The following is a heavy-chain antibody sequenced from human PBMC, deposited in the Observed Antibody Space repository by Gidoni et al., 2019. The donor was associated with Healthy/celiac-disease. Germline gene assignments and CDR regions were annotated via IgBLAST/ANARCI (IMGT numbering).Heavy chain of an antibody. D-gene: IGHD6-19*01. CDR3: ARDQVGHSSGQPVFDY. Sequence: QVQLVQSGAEVKKPGASVKVSCMASGYTFTSYYMHWVRQAPGQGLEWMGIINPSGGSTSYAQKFQGRVTMTRDTATSTVDMELSSLRSEDTAVYYCARDQVGHSSGQPVFDYWDQGNLVTVSS. J-gene: IGHJ4*02. CDR1: GYTFTSYY. V-gene: IGHV1-46*01. CDR2: INPSGGST.